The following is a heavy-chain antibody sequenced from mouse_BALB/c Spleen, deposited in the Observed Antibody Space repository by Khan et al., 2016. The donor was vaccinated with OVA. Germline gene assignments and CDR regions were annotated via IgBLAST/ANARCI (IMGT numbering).Heavy chain of an antibody. J-gene: IGHJ4*01. Sequence: VELVESGPGLVAPSQSLSITCTVSGFSLTSYGVHWVRQPPGKGLEWLVVIWSDGSTNYNSVIKSRRSISKDNSKSQVFLKMNSLQTDDTAIYYCARWFDGYSSLYAMDYWGQGTSVTVSS. CDR2: IWSDGST. CDR1: GFSLTSYG. D-gene: IGHD2-3*01. CDR3: ARWFDGYSSLYAMDY. V-gene: IGHV2-6*02.